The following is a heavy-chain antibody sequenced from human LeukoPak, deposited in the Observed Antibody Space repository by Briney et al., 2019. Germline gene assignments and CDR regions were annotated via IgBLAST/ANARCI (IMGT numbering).Heavy chain of an antibody. V-gene: IGHV4-59*12. J-gene: IGHJ3*02. CDR1: GGSISSYF. Sequence: SETLSLTCTVSGGSISSYFWSWIRQPPGKGLEWIGYIYYSGSTYYNPSLKSRVTISVDTSKNQFSLKLSSVTAADTAVYYCARDLGSNAFDIWGQGTMVTVSS. CDR3: ARDLGSNAFDI. D-gene: IGHD3-16*01. CDR2: IYYSGST.